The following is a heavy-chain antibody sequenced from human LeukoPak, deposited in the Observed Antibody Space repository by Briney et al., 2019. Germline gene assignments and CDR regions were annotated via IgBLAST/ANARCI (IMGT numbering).Heavy chain of an antibody. CDR3: AKYSYGSGTSFDP. J-gene: IGHJ5*02. CDR1: GFTFSSYS. CDR2: ISSSSSTI. V-gene: IGHV3-48*01. Sequence: PGGSLRLSCAASGFTFSSYSMNWVRQAPGKGLEWVSHISSSSSTIYYADSVKGRFTISRDNAKNSLYLQMNSLRAEGTAVYYCAKYSYGSGTSFDPWGQGTLVTVSS. D-gene: IGHD3-10*01.